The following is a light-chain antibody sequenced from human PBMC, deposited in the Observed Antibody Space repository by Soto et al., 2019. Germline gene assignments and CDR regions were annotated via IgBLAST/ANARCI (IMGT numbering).Light chain of an antibody. Sequence: MEMTQSPSSLSAPVGDRVTITCRASQSISSYLNWYQQKPGKAPKLLIYAASSLQSGVPSRFSGSGSGTDFTLTISSLQPEDFATYYCQQSYSTPLTFGGGTKVDIK. J-gene: IGKJ4*01. V-gene: IGKV1-39*01. CDR1: QSISSY. CDR3: QQSYSTPLT. CDR2: AAS.